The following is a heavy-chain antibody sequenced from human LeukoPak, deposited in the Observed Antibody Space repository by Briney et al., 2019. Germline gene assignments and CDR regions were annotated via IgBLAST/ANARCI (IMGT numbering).Heavy chain of an antibody. CDR1: GYTLTELS. V-gene: IGHV1-24*01. CDR2: FDPEDGET. CDR3: ARVRYYYDSSGYSFDY. Sequence: ASVKVSCKVSGYTLTELSMHWVRQAPGKGLEWMGGFDPEDGETIYAQKFQGRVTMTEDTSTDTAYMELSSLRSEDTAVYYCARVRYYYDSSGYSFDYWGQGTLVAVSS. D-gene: IGHD3-22*01. J-gene: IGHJ4*02.